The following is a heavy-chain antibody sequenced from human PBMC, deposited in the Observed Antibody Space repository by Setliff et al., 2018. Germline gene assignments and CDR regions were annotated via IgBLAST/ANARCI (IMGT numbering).Heavy chain of an antibody. CDR2: LDGDGSTT. J-gene: IGHJ5*02. CDR3: ARDVAPPNDIRFDP. CDR1: GFTFNSYW. V-gene: IGHV3-74*01. Sequence: GGSLRLSCAASGFTFNSYWMNWVRQAPGKGLVWVSRLDGDGSTTNYADSVKGRFTISRDNAKNTLYLQMNSLRAEDTAVYYCARDVAPPNDIRFDPWGQGTLVTVSS. D-gene: IGHD2-15*01.